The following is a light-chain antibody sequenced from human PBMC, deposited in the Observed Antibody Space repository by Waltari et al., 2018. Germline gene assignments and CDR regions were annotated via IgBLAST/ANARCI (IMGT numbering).Light chain of an antibody. J-gene: IGKJ1*01. CDR2: DAS. Sequence: VVETQSPATLSLSPGERATLSCRASQSISTYLAWYQQKPGQAPRLLIYDASNRATGIPARFSGSGSGTDFTLTISSLEPEDFAVYYCQQRTIWSGTFGQGTKVEIK. CDR1: QSISTY. CDR3: QQRTIWSGT. V-gene: IGKV3-11*01.